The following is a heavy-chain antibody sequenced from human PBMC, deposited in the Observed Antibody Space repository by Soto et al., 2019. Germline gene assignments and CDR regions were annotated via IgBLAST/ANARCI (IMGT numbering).Heavy chain of an antibody. J-gene: IGHJ3*02. V-gene: IGHV4-4*02. Sequence: QVQLQESGPGLVKPSGTLSLTCAVSSGSISSSNWWSWVRQPPGKGLEWIGEIYHSGSTNYNPSLNSRVTISVDKSKNQFSLKLSSVTAADTAVYYCARDRSYSGYVSNAFDIWGQGTMVTVSS. CDR1: SGSISSSNW. CDR2: IYHSGST. CDR3: ARDRSYSGYVSNAFDI. D-gene: IGHD5-12*01.